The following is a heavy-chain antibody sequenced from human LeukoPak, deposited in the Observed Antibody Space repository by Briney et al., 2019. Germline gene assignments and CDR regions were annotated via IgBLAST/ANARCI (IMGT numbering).Heavy chain of an antibody. CDR2: ISSSSSYI. V-gene: IGHV3-21*01. D-gene: IGHD6-19*01. J-gene: IGHJ4*02. Sequence: KTEGSLRLSCAASGFTFSSYSMNWVRQAPGKGLEWVSSISSSSSYIYYADSAKGRFTISRDNAKNSLYLQMNSLRAEDTAVYYCAREIAVAGLDYWGQGTLVTVSS. CDR3: AREIAVAGLDY. CDR1: GFTFSSYS.